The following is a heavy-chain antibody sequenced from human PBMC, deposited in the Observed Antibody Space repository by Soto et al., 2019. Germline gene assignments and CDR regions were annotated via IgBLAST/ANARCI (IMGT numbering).Heavy chain of an antibody. CDR2: MNPTSGNT. V-gene: IGHV1-8*01. CDR3: ARGLRDCSGGTCRYYFDY. CDR1: GYTFPNYD. D-gene: IGHD2-15*01. Sequence: GASVKVSCKASGYTFPNYDINWVRQATGQGLEWMGWMNPTSGNTGYAQKFQGRVTMTRNTPISTAYMELSSLRSEDTAVYYCARGLRDCSGGTCRYYFDYWGQGTLVTVSS. J-gene: IGHJ4*02.